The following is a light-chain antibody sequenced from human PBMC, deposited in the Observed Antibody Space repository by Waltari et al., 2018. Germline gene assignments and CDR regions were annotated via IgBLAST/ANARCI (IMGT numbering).Light chain of an antibody. J-gene: IGKJ1*01. CDR3: QQYEQSLWT. CDR2: GIS. CDR1: QSVTANQ. Sequence: VLSQSPDTLSLSPGEAATLFCRTSQSVTANQLAWYQQRPGQAPRLLIFGISTRVAVIPDRFVGSGSGTDFTLTISRVEPEDAATYYCQQYEQSLWTFGQGTRVEVE. V-gene: IGKV3-20*01.